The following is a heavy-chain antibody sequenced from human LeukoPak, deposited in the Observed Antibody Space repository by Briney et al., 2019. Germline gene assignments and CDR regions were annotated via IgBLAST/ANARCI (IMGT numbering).Heavy chain of an antibody. D-gene: IGHD6-13*01. Sequence: ASVKVSCKVSGYTLTELSMHWVRQAPGKGLEWMGGFDPEDGETIYAQKFQGRVTMTEDTSTDTAYMELSSLRSEDTAVYYCATGGVSSSWYNFDYWGQGTLVTVSS. CDR3: ATGGVSSSWYNFDY. V-gene: IGHV1-24*01. J-gene: IGHJ4*02. CDR2: FDPEDGET. CDR1: GYTLTELS.